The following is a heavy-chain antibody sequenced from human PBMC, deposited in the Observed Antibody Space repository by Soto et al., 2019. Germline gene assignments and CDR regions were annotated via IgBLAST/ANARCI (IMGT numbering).Heavy chain of an antibody. V-gene: IGHV3-48*02. CDR2: ISSSSSTI. J-gene: IGHJ4*02. Sequence: EVQLVESGGGLVQPGGSLRLSCAASGFTFSSYSMNWVRQAPGKGLEWVSYISSSSSTIYYADSLKGRFTISRDNAKNSLYLQMNSLRDEDTAVYYCARDKMNWVGATKDFDYWGQGTLVTVSS. CDR3: ARDKMNWVGATKDFDY. D-gene: IGHD1-26*01. CDR1: GFTFSSYS.